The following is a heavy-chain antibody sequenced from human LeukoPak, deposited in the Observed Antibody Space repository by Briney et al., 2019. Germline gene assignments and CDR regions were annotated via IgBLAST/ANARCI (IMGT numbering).Heavy chain of an antibody. D-gene: IGHD6-19*01. J-gene: IGHJ4*02. CDR3: AKPIAVAGNSDY. V-gene: IGHV3-23*01. Sequence: GGSLRLSCAASGFTFSSYAMSWVRQAPGKGLEWVSGISGSGGSTYYADSVKGRFTISRDNSKNTLYLQMNSLRAEDTAVYYCAKPIAVAGNSDYWGQGTLVTVSS. CDR2: ISGSGGST. CDR1: GFTFSSYA.